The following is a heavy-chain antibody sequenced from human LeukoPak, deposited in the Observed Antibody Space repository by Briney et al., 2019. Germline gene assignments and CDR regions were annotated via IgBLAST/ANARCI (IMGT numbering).Heavy chain of an antibody. Sequence: GESLKISCQVSGTDFSTYWVVWVRQMPGKGLEWLGVIYPGDSDTRYSPSFEGQVTISVDKSISTAYLQWSSLKATDSAVYYCARPHSTSRYVCDYWGQGTLVTVSS. CDR2: IYPGDSDT. CDR1: GTDFSTYW. V-gene: IGHV5-51*01. D-gene: IGHD2-2*01. J-gene: IGHJ4*02. CDR3: ARPHSTSRYVCDY.